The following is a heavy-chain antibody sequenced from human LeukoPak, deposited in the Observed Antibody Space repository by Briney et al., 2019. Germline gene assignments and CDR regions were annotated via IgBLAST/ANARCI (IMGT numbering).Heavy chain of an antibody. CDR2: IYTSGSP. CDR1: GGSISIYY. Sequence: SSETLSLTCTVSGGSISIYYWSWIRRPAGKGLEWIGRIYTSGSPNYNPSLKSRVTMSVDTSKNPLSLKLSSVSAADTAVYYCARASVVPATTDYYYMDVWGKGTTVTVSS. D-gene: IGHD2-2*01. V-gene: IGHV4-4*07. CDR3: ARASVVPATTDYYYMDV. J-gene: IGHJ6*03.